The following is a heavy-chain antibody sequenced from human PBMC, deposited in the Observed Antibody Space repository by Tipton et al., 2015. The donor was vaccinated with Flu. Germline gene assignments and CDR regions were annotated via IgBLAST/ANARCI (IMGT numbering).Heavy chain of an antibody. Sequence: LRLSCIVSGGSVSSGGYYWGWIRQPPGKGLEWIGCVYHGGTTYYNPSLKSRVAISLDTFKNQFSLKLTSVTAADTALYYCATTTYYYGSGSHDYWGQGTLVTVSS. V-gene: IGHV4-39*07. CDR1: GGSVSSGGYY. CDR2: VYHGGTT. D-gene: IGHD3-10*01. CDR3: ATTTYYYGSGSHDY. J-gene: IGHJ4*02.